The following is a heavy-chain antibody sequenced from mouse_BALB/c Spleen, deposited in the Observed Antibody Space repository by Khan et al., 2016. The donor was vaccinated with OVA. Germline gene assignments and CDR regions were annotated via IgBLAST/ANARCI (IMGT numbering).Heavy chain of an antibody. CDR3: ARHGYVAWFAY. D-gene: IGHD2-2*01. Sequence: VQLQQSGPELMKPGASVKISCKASGYSFTSYYIHWVKQSHGKSLEWIGYIDPFNGSTSYNQKFKGKATLTVDKSSSTVYMHLSSLTSEDSAVYYCARHGYVAWFAYWGQGTLVTVSA. J-gene: IGHJ3*01. CDR2: IDPFNGST. CDR1: GYSFTSYY. V-gene: IGHV1S135*01.